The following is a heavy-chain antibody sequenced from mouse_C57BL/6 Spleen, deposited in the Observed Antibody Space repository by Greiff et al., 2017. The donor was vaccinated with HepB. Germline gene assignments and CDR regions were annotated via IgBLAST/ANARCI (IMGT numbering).Heavy chain of an antibody. V-gene: IGHV1-82*01. D-gene: IGHD2-4*01. Sequence: QVQLQQSGPELVKPGASVKISCKASGYAFSSSWMNWVKQRPGKGLEWIGRIYPGDGDTNYNGKFKGKATLTADKSSSTAYMQLSSLTSEDSAVYFCARYYDYDDGGNYYAMDYWGQGTSVTVSS. J-gene: IGHJ4*01. CDR3: ARYYDYDDGGNYYAMDY. CDR1: GYAFSSSW. CDR2: IYPGDGDT.